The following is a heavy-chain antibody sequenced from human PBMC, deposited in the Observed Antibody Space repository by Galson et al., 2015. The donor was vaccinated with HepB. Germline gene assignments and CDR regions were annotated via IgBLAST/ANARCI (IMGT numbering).Heavy chain of an antibody. D-gene: IGHD6-19*01. CDR1: GFTFSGSA. V-gene: IGHV3-73*01. Sequence: SLRLSCAASGFTFSGSAMHWVRQASGKGLEWVGRIRSKANSYATAYAASVKGRFTISRDDSKNTAYLQMNSLKTEDTAVYYCTRRALAGRIPNAFDIWGQGTMVTVSS. CDR2: IRSKANSYAT. J-gene: IGHJ3*02. CDR3: TRRALAGRIPNAFDI.